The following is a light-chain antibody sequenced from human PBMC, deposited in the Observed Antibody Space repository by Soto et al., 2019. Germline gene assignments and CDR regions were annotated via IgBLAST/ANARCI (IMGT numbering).Light chain of an antibody. Sequence: DLQLTQSPSSLSASVGDRVTIACQASQGISVYLNWYQQKPGRAPRLLIYDVSNLQTGVPSRFNGSGSGTDFTFTITSLQPEDGATYYCQQYENRLSFGGGTKVEI. CDR1: QGISVY. CDR2: DVS. CDR3: QQYENRLS. V-gene: IGKV1-33*01. J-gene: IGKJ4*01.